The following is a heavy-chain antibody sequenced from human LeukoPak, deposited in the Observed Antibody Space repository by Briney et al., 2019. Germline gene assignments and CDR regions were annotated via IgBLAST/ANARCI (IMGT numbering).Heavy chain of an antibody. Sequence: PGGSLRLSCAASGFTFSSYAMSWDRQAPGKGLEWVSAISGSGGSTYYADSVKGRFTISRDNSKNTLYLQMNSLRAEDTAVYYCAKSYDFWSGYGPDVWGQGTTVTVSS. J-gene: IGHJ6*02. CDR3: AKSYDFWSGYGPDV. V-gene: IGHV3-23*01. CDR1: GFTFSSYA. CDR2: ISGSGGST. D-gene: IGHD3-3*01.